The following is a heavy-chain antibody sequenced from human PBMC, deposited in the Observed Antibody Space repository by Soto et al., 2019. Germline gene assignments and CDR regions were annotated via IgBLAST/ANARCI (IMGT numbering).Heavy chain of an antibody. J-gene: IGHJ4*02. CDR2: ISNSGRST. V-gene: IGHV3-23*01. D-gene: IGHD3-3*01. CDR1: GLTFSSYA. CDR3: AKDALAYYDFWS. Sequence: GGSLRLSCAASGLTFSSYAMSWVRQAPGKGLEWVSHISNSGRSTKYADSVKGRFTISRDNSKNTLYLQMNSLRAEDTAIYYCAKDALAYYDFWSWGQGTLVTAPQ.